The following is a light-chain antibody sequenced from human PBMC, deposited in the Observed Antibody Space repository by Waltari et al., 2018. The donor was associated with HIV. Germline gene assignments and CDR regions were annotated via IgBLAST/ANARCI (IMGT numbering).Light chain of an antibody. CDR3: QQYISWPLT. Sequence: EILMTQSPATLSVSPGGGATLSCRASESLTSNLAWYQQKPGQAPRLLIYGASTRATGIPARFSGSGSGTEFTLTISSLQSEDFAVYHCQQYISWPLTFGQGTRLEIK. CDR2: GAS. V-gene: IGKV3-15*01. J-gene: IGKJ5*01. CDR1: ESLTSN.